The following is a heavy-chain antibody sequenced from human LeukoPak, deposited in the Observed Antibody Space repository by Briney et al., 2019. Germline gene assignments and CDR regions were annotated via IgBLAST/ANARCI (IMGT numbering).Heavy chain of an antibody. Sequence: TGESLKISCRGSGYSFTTYWIGWVRQMPGKGLEWLGIIYPGDSDTRYSPSFQGQVTISADKSISTAYLQWSSLKASDTAMYYCARVSGYSSSGVPDYWAQGTLVTVSS. D-gene: IGHD6-6*01. CDR3: ARVSGYSSSGVPDY. J-gene: IGHJ4*02. V-gene: IGHV5-51*01. CDR2: IYPGDSDT. CDR1: GYSFTTYW.